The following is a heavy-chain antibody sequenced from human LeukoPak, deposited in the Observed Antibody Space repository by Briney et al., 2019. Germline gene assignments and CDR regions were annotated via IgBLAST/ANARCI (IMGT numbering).Heavy chain of an antibody. CDR2: IRYDGSNE. CDR1: GFTFSSYG. V-gene: IGHV3-30*02. Sequence: QPGGSLRLSCAASGFTFSSYGMHWVRQAPGKGLEWVAFIRYDGSNEYYADSVKGRFTISRDKSKNTLPLQMNGLRVEDTAVYYCAKVMPPGRIRFYSYYMDVWGKGTTVTVS. D-gene: IGHD2-15*01. J-gene: IGHJ6*03. CDR3: AKVMPPGRIRFYSYYMDV.